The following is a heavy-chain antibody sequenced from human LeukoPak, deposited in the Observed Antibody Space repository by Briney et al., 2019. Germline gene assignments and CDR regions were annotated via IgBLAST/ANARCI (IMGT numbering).Heavy chain of an antibody. CDR2: INHSGST. V-gene: IGHV4-34*01. J-gene: IGHJ6*02. CDR3: ARSPRYYYYYGMDV. CDR1: GGSFSGYY. Sequence: PSETLSLTCAVYGGSFSGYYWSWIRRPPGKGLEWIGEINHSGSTNYNPSLKSRVTISVDTSKNQFSLKLSSVTAADTAVYYCARSPRYYYYYGMDVWGQGTTVTVSS.